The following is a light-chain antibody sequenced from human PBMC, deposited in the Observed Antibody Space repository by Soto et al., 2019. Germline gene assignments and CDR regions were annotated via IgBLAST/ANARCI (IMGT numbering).Light chain of an antibody. CDR1: QSLLYSSNNKNY. CDR3: QQYYSIPWT. CDR2: WAS. J-gene: IGKJ1*01. Sequence: DIVMTQSPDSLAVSLGERATINCKSSQSLLYSSNNKNYLAWYQQKPGQPHKLLIYWASTRESGVPDRFSGSGSGTDFTLTISSLQAEDVAVYYCQQYYSIPWTFGQGTKVEIK. V-gene: IGKV4-1*01.